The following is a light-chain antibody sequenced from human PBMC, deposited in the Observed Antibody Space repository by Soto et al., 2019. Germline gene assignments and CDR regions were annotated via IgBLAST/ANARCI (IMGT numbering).Light chain of an antibody. CDR1: QSVNDY. Sequence: EIVLTQSPATLSLSPGERATLSCRASQSVNDYLALYQQKPGQAPRLLIYGASNRATGIPLRFSGSGSGTDFPLTISSLEPEDFAVYYCQHRGRWPRTFGQGTKLEIK. V-gene: IGKV3-11*01. CDR3: QHRGRWPRT. J-gene: IGKJ2*01. CDR2: GAS.